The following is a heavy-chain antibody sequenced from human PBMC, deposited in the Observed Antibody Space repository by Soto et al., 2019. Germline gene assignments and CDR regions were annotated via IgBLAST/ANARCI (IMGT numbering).Heavy chain of an antibody. CDR1: GGSFSGYY. Sequence: PSETLSLTCAVYGGSFSGYYWSWIRQPPGKGLEWIGEINHSGSTNYSPSLKSRVTISVDTSKNQFSLKLSSVTAADTAVYYCGRVVVAGTFYMDVWGKGTTVTVSS. J-gene: IGHJ6*03. D-gene: IGHD6-19*01. CDR2: INHSGST. V-gene: IGHV4-34*01. CDR3: GRVVVAGTFYMDV.